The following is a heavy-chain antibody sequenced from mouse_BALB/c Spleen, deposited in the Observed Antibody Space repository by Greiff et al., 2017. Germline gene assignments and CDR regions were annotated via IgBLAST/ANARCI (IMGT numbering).Heavy chain of an antibody. V-gene: IGHV2-2*02. CDR3: ARGRGYGSSPFAY. Sequence: QVQLQQSGPGLVQPSQSLTITCTVSGFSLTSYGVHWVRQSPGKGLEWLGVIWSGGSTDYNAAFISRLSISKDNSKSQVFFKMNSLQANDTAIYYCARGRGYGSSPFAYWGQGTLVTVSA. D-gene: IGHD1-1*01. J-gene: IGHJ3*01. CDR2: IWSGGST. CDR1: GFSLTSYG.